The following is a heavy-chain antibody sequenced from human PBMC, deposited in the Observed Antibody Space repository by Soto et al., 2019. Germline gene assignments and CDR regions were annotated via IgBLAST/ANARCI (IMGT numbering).Heavy chain of an antibody. CDR3: SRGFGPGPVSQFRGPPQPWDY. Sequence: AGGSLRLSCTAFGITFGDYAMSWFRQAPGKGLEWVGFIRSKAYSGTTEYAASVKGRFTISRDDSKGIAYLQMNSLQTEDTAVYYCSRGFGPGPVSQFRGPPQPWDYWGQGTLVTVSS. J-gene: IGHJ4*02. CDR1: GITFGDYA. V-gene: IGHV3-49*03. CDR2: IRSKAYSGTT. D-gene: IGHD3-16*01.